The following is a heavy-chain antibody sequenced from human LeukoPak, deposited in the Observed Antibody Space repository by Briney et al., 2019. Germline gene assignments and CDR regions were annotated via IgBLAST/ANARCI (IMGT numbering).Heavy chain of an antibody. Sequence: PGGSLRLSCAASGFTVSSNYMSWVRQAPGKGLEWVSVIYSGGSTYYADSVKGRFTISRDNSKNTLYPQMNSLRAEDTAVYYCARDQRSSWSDYWGQGTLVTVSS. J-gene: IGHJ4*02. V-gene: IGHV3-66*02. CDR1: GFTVSSNY. CDR3: ARDQRSSWSDY. D-gene: IGHD6-13*01. CDR2: IYSGGST.